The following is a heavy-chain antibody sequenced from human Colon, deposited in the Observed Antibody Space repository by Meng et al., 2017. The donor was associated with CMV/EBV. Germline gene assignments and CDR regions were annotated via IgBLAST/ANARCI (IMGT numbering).Heavy chain of an antibody. D-gene: IGHD7-27*01. CDR1: GLSINNVG. CDR3: ANPWGAGWYFDL. J-gene: IGHJ2*01. CDR2: VRRDGDIT. V-gene: IGHV3-23*01. Sequence: SCAAAGLSINNVGMVGVRQAPGKGLEWVSDVRRDGDITYYADSVKGRFTVSRDNSKNTLYLQMNSLRAEDTAVYHCANPWGAGWYFDLWGRGTLVTVSS.